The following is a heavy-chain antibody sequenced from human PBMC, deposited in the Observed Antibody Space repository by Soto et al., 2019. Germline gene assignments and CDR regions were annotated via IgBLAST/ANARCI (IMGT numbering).Heavy chain of an antibody. V-gene: IGHV1-69*06. Sequence: GASVKVSCKASGGTFSSYAISWVRQAPGQGLEWMGGIIPIFGTANYAQKFQGRVTITADKSTSTAYMELSSLRSEDTAVYYCARDKVNYDILTGYSRYYYYYCMDVWGQGTTGTVSS. D-gene: IGHD3-9*01. CDR2: IIPIFGTA. J-gene: IGHJ6*02. CDR1: GGTFSSYA. CDR3: ARDKVNYDILTGYSRYYYYYCMDV.